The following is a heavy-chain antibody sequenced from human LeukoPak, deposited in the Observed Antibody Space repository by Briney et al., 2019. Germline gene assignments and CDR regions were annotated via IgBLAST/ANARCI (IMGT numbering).Heavy chain of an antibody. V-gene: IGHV4-34*01. J-gene: IGHJ6*04. CDR3: ARPITMGVDV. CDR2: INHSGST. CDR1: GGSFSGYY. D-gene: IGHD3-10*01. Sequence: SETLSLTCAVYGGSFSGYYWSWIRQPPGKGLEWIGEINHSGSTNYNPSLKSRVTISVDTSKNQLSLKLSSVTAADTAVYYCARPITMGVDVWGKGTTVTVSS.